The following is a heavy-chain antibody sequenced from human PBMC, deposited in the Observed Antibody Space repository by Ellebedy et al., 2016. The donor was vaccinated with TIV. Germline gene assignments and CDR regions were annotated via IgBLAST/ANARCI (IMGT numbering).Heavy chain of an antibody. V-gene: IGHV3-23*01. CDR2: ISGSGGYT. CDR1: GFTFSSYA. Sequence: GESLKISCAASGFTFSSYAMSWVRQAPGKGLEWVSAISGSGGYTYYADSVKGRFTISRDNSKNSLYLQMNSLRAEDTAVYYCPRDQGVSNWFDPWGQGTLVTVSS. D-gene: IGHD5/OR15-5a*01. J-gene: IGHJ5*02. CDR3: PRDQGVSNWFDP.